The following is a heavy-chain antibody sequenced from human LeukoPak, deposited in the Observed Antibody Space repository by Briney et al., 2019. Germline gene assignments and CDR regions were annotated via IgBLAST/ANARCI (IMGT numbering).Heavy chain of an antibody. Sequence: GGSLRLSCAASGFTFSSYGMHWDRQAPGKGLEWVAVISYDGSNKYYADSVKGRFTISRDNSKNTLYLQMNSLRAEDTAVYYCAKGLGTVVTGASVAFDYWGQGTLVTVSS. D-gene: IGHD4-23*01. V-gene: IGHV3-30*18. CDR3: AKGLGTVVTGASVAFDY. J-gene: IGHJ4*02. CDR2: ISYDGSNK. CDR1: GFTFSSYG.